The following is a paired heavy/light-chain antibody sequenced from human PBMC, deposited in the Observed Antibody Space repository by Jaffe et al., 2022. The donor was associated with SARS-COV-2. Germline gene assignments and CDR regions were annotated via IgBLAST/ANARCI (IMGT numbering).Heavy chain of an antibody. CDR3: AKDQGYCTGSYCSGAHYMDD. Sequence: EVKLVESGGGLVQPGGSLRLSCAASGFTFDRFDMSWVRQAPGKGLEWVATINANGDVTKYADSVKGRFTVSRDNAKNTLYLQVNSLRAEDTAVYYCAKDQGYCTGSYCSGAHYMDDWGKGTMVTVSS. V-gene: IGHV3-23*04. J-gene: IGHJ6*03. D-gene: IGHD2-8*02. CDR2: INANGDVT. CDR1: GFTFDRFD.
Light chain of an antibody. CDR3: QQYHTSSPT. CDR2: KTS. J-gene: IGKJ1*01. Sequence: DIQMTQSPSTLSASVGDRVTITCRASQSVRMWLAWYRQRAGKAPELLMFKTSLLDTGVPSRFSGSGSGTEFTLTISSLQPDDFATYYCQQYHTSSPTFGQGTTVEVK. V-gene: IGKV1-5*03. CDR1: QSVRMW.